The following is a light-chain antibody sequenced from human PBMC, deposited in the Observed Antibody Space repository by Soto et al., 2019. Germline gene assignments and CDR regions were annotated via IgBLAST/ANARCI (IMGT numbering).Light chain of an antibody. CDR3: QQSYSTPSLT. Sequence: DIQMNQSPSSLSASVSDSLTISSRSSQSIDKYVNWYQQKPGKGPNLLIYAASNLRTGVPSRFSGSGSGTDFTLTISSLLPEDFATYFCQQSYSTPSLTFGGGTKVDIK. CDR2: AAS. CDR1: QSIDKY. J-gene: IGKJ4*01. V-gene: IGKV1-39*01.